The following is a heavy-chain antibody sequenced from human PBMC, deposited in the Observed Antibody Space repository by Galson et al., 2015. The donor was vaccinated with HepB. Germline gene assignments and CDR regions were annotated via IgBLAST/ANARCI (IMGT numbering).Heavy chain of an antibody. Sequence: SLRLSCAASGFTFSNYGLHWVRQAPGKGLSWVAVISYDGGNKYYAESVKGRFTVYRDNSKNTLYLQMNSLRAEDTAVCYCAKDFIVRPSRPQYSSGWRRLVGPDYWGQGTLVTVSS. CDR3: AKDFIVRPSRPQYSSGWRRLVGPDY. J-gene: IGHJ4*02. CDR2: ISYDGGNK. V-gene: IGHV3-30*18. D-gene: IGHD6-19*01. CDR1: GFTFSNYG.